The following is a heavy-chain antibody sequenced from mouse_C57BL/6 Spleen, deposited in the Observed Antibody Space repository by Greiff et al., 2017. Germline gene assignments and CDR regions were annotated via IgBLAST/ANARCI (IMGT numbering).Heavy chain of an antibody. J-gene: IGHJ2*01. CDR2: IYPGSGST. CDR3: ARTTTALYYFDY. Sequence: QVHVKQPGAELVKPGASVKMSCKASGYTFTSYWITWVKQRPGQGLEWIGDIYPGSGSTNYNEKFKSKATLTVDTSSSTAYMQLSSLTSEDSAVYYCARTTTALYYFDYWGQGTTLTVSS. D-gene: IGHD1-2*01. CDR1: GYTFTSYW. V-gene: IGHV1-55*01.